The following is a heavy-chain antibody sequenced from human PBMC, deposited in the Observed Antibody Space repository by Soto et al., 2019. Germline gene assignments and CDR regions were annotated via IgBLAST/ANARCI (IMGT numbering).Heavy chain of an antibody. CDR1: GYTFTGYY. J-gene: IGHJ6*04. CDR2: INPNSGDT. D-gene: IGHD1-26*01. Sequence: ASVKVSCKASGYTFTGYYVHWVRQAPGQGLEWMGWINPNSGDTYLAQRFQGRVTMNRDTSIGTAYMELRGLTSDDTAEYYCAKWGAIVAAGTRVDLYNAMDVWAKGPSSPSPQ. CDR3: AKWGAIVAAGTRVDLYNAMDV. V-gene: IGHV1-2*02.